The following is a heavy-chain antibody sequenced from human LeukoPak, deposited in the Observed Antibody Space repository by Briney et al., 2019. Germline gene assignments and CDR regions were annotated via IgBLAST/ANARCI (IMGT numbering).Heavy chain of an antibody. J-gene: IGHJ4*02. CDR1: GFTFSSYA. CDR2: ISVSGGST. Sequence: GGSLRLSCAASGFTFSSYAMSWVRQAPGKGLEGASAISVSGGSTYYADSVKGRFTISRDNSKNTLYLQMNSLRAEDTAVYYCAKRIAVAGPYFDYWGQGTLVTVSS. D-gene: IGHD6-19*01. V-gene: IGHV3-23*01. CDR3: AKRIAVAGPYFDY.